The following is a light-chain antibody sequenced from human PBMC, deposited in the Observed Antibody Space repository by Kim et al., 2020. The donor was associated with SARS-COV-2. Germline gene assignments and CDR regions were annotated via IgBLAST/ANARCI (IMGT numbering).Light chain of an antibody. Sequence: PGERATLSCRASRSVSSSYLAWYQQKPGQAPRLLIYGASSRATGIPDRFSGSGSGTDFTLTISRLEPEDFAVYYCQQYGSSPRVTFGPGTKVDIK. V-gene: IGKV3-20*01. CDR1: RSVSSSY. CDR3: QQYGSSPRVT. CDR2: GAS. J-gene: IGKJ3*01.